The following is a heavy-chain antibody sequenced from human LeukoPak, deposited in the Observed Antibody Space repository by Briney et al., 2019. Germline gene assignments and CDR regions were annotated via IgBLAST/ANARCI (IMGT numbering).Heavy chain of an antibody. D-gene: IGHD4-17*01. J-gene: IGHJ6*02. CDR3: ARNTVTTGPYYYYYGMDV. CDR1: GGSISSYY. CDR2: IYYSGST. Sequence: PSETLSLTCTGSGGSISSYYWSWIRQPPGKGLEWIGYIYYSGSTNYNPSLKSRVTISVDTSKNQFSLKLSSVTAADTAVYYCARNTVTTGPYYYYYGMDVWGQGTTVTVSS. V-gene: IGHV4-59*08.